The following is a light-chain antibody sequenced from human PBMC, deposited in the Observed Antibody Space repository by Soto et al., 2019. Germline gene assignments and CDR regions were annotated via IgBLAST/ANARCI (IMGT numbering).Light chain of an antibody. CDR2: VAS. Sequence: DIQMTQSPSSLSASVGDRVTITCRASQSISSYLNWNQQKPGKAPKLLMYVASSLHSGVPSRFSGDGSGTDFTLTISSLQPEDFATYYCQQGFSSPYTFGQGTNLEIK. CDR3: QQGFSSPYT. CDR1: QSISSY. J-gene: IGKJ2*01. V-gene: IGKV1-39*01.